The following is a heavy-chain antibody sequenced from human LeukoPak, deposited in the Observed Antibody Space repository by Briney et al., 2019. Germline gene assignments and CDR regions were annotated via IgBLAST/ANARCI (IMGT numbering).Heavy chain of an antibody. CDR1: GDSSTHY. CDR3: ARDSFGVNAFSI. Sequence: PSETLSLTCTVSGDSSTHYWTWIRQPAGKGLEWIGRISATGSPNYNTSLTSRITMSVDTSKNQISLMLTSVTAADTAVYYCARDSFGVNAFSIWGQGTVVTVSS. CDR2: ISATGSP. J-gene: IGHJ3*02. D-gene: IGHD3-10*01. V-gene: IGHV4-4*07.